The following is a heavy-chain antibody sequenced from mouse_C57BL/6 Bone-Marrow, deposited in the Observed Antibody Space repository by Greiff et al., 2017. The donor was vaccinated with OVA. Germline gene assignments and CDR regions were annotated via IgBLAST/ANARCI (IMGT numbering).Heavy chain of an antibody. CDR1: GYTFTSYW. V-gene: IGHV1-50*01. Sequence: VQLQQPGAELVKPGASVKLSCKASGYTFTSYWMQWVKQRPGQGLEWIGELDPSDSSTNYNQKFKGKATLTVDTSSSTAYMQLSSLTSEDSAVYYCARGDYSNYWGQGTTLTVSS. J-gene: IGHJ2*01. D-gene: IGHD2-5*01. CDR2: LDPSDSST. CDR3: ARGDYSNY.